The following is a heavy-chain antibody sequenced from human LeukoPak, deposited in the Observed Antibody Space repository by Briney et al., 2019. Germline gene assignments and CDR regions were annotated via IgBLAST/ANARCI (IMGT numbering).Heavy chain of an antibody. D-gene: IGHD2-2*01. CDR3: ARDVHCSTTSCFVGLDN. Sequence: ASVKVSCKASGYTFTRFGISWVRQAPGQGLEWMGWISAYNGDTNYAQKVQGRVTMTTDSSTTTAYMELRSLRSDGTAVYYCARDVHCSTTSCFVGLDNWGQGTLVTVSS. CDR2: ISAYNGDT. V-gene: IGHV1-18*01. J-gene: IGHJ4*02. CDR1: GYTFTRFG.